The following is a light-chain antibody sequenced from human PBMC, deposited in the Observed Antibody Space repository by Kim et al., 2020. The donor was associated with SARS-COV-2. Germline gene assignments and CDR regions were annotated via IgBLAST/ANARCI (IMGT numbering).Light chain of an antibody. V-gene: IGLV6-57*03. CDR3: QSYDSSNHGV. CDR1: RGSIASNY. Sequence: KTVTTPCTRSRGSIASNYVQWYQQRPGSAPTTVIYEDNQRPSGVPDRFSGSIDSSSNSASLTISRLKTEDEADYYCQSYDSSNHGVFGGGTQLTVL. CDR2: EDN. J-gene: IGLJ3*02.